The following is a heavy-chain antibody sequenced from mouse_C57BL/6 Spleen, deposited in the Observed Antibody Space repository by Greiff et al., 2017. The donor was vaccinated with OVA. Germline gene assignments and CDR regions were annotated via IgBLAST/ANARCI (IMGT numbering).Heavy chain of an antibody. V-gene: IGHV5-4*01. Sequence: EVQLVESGGGLVKPGGSLKLSCAASGFTFSSYAMSWVRQTPEKRLEWVATISDGGSYTYYPDNVKGRFTISRDNAKNNLYLQMSHLKSEDTAMYYCAREDWDVRYFDGWGTGTTVTVAS. J-gene: IGHJ1*03. CDR3: AREDWDVRYFDG. D-gene: IGHD4-1*01. CDR1: GFTFSSYA. CDR2: ISDGGSYT.